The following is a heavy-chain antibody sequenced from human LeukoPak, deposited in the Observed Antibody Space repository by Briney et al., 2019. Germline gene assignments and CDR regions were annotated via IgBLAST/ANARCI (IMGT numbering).Heavy chain of an antibody. D-gene: IGHD6-19*01. Sequence: GGSLRLSCAASGFTFSSYSMNWVRQAPGKGLEWVSSISSSSSYIYYADSVKGRFTISRDNAKNSLYLQMNSLRAEDTAVYYCARSPAPVAGTLGFDYWGQGTLVTVSS. J-gene: IGHJ4*02. CDR2: ISSSSSYI. CDR1: GFTFSSYS. CDR3: ARSPAPVAGTLGFDY. V-gene: IGHV3-21*01.